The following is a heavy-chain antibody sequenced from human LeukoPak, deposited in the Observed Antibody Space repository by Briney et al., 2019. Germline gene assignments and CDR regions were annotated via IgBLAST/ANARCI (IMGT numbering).Heavy chain of an antibody. Sequence: SETLSLTCTVSGGSISSYYWSWIRQPAGKGLEWIGRIYTSGSTNYNPSLKSQVTMSVDTSKNQFSLKLSSVTAADTAVYYCARGNYGDYGGPYYYYGMDVWGQGTTVTVSS. J-gene: IGHJ6*02. CDR3: ARGNYGDYGGPYYYYGMDV. V-gene: IGHV4-4*07. CDR2: IYTSGST. D-gene: IGHD4-17*01. CDR1: GGSISSYY.